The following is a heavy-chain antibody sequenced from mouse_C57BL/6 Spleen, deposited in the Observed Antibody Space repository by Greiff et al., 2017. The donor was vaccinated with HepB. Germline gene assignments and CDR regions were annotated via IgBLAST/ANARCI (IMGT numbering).Heavy chain of an antibody. Sequence: VQLQQSGAELVRPGASVKLSCTASGFNIKDDHMHWVKQRPEQGLEWIGWVHPENGDTEYASKFQGKATITADTSSNTAYLQLSRLTSEDTAVYYCATEAPLYGSHWYFDVWGTGTTVTVSS. V-gene: IGHV14-4*01. CDR1: GFNIKDDH. CDR3: ATEAPLYGSHWYFDV. CDR2: VHPENGDT. D-gene: IGHD1-1*01. J-gene: IGHJ1*03.